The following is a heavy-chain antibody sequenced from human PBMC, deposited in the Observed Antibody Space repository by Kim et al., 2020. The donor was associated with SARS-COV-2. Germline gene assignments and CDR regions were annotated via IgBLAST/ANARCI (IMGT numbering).Heavy chain of an antibody. D-gene: IGHD1-1*01. CDR2: IYPGDSDT. CDR3: ARCGGNLLGGHYYYGMDV. V-gene: IGHV5-51*01. CDR1: GYSFTSYW. J-gene: IGHJ6*02. Sequence: GESLKISCKGSGYSFTSYWIGWVRQMPGKGLEWMGIIYPGDSDTRYSPSFQGQVTISADKSISTAYLQWSSLKASDTAMYYCARCGGNLLGGHYYYGMDVWGQGTTVTVSS.